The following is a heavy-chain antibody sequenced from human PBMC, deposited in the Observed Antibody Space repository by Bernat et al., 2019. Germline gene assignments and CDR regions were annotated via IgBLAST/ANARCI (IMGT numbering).Heavy chain of an antibody. J-gene: IGHJ3*02. D-gene: IGHD3-16*01. CDR3: SKTAFVFEDVFDI. V-gene: IGHV3-74*01. Sequence: EVKVVESGGGLVQPGGSLRLSCEASGFSLSSYLMHWVRQAPGERLVWVSRITSDGTNKIYADSVKGRFTISRDNAKNTLYLQMNRLRAEDTAVYYCSKTAFVFEDVFDIWGQGTKVTVSS. CDR1: GFSLSSYL. CDR2: ITSDGTNK.